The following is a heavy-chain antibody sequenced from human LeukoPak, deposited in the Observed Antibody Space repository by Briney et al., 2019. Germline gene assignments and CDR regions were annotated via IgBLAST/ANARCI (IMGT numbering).Heavy chain of an antibody. D-gene: IGHD3-10*01. CDR3: ARDRGGGSGSPAAPNWFDP. V-gene: IGHV3-30-3*01. CDR1: GFTFSSYA. Sequence: GGSLRLSCAASGFTFSSYAMHWVRQAPGKGLEWVAVISYDGSNKYYADSVKGRFTISRDNSKNTLYLQMNSLRAEDTAVYYCARDRGGGSGSPAAPNWFDPWGQGTLVTVSP. J-gene: IGHJ5*02. CDR2: ISYDGSNK.